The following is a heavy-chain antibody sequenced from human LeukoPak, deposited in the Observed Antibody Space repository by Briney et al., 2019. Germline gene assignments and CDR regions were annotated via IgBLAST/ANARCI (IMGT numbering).Heavy chain of an antibody. J-gene: IGHJ3*02. CDR1: GFTFGPYT. CDR2: MSSSSDTI. D-gene: IGHD3-10*01. Sequence: GGSLRLSCAASGFTFGPYTMNWVRQAPGKGLEWVSYMSSSSDTIYYADSVKGRFTISRDNAKNSLYLQMNSLRAEDTAVYYCACPRLRAYYGSGSYPKGGFDIWGQGTMVTVSS. V-gene: IGHV3-48*04. CDR3: ACPRLRAYYGSGSYPKGGFDI.